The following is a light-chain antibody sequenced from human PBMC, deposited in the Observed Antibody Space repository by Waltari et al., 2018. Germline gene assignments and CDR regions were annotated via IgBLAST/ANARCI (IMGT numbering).Light chain of an antibody. CDR1: QSVDAW. Sequence: DIQITPSPSTLSAPVGDKVTITCRASQSVDAWLAWYQQKPGKAPKFLIYKASNLESGVPSRFSGSGSGTEFSLTITSLQPDDFGTYYCQQYSSYPPTFGQGSKLEI. CDR3: QQYSSYPPT. V-gene: IGKV1-5*03. CDR2: KAS. J-gene: IGKJ2*01.